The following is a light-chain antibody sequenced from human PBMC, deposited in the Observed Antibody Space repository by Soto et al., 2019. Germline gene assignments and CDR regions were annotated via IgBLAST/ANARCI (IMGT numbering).Light chain of an antibody. J-gene: IGLJ1*01. V-gene: IGLV2-11*01. CDR3: CSYAGSYV. CDR1: SGDVGGYHY. CDR2: DVS. Sequence: QSALTQPRSVSGSPGQSVTISCTGTSGDVGGYHYVSWYQQHPGKAPKLMIYDVSKRPSGVPDRFSGSKSGNTASLTISGLQAEDEADYYCCSYAGSYVFGTGTKVTVL.